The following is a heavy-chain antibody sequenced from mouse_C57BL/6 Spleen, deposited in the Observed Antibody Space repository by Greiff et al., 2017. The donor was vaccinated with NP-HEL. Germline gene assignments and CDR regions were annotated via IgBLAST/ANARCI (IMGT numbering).Heavy chain of an antibody. J-gene: IGHJ1*03. CDR2: IYPSDSET. CDR1: GYTFTSYW. D-gene: IGHD3-3*01. Sequence: QVQLQQPGAELVRPGSSVKLSCKASGYTFTSYWMDWVKQRPGQGLEWIGNIYPSDSETHYNQKFKDKATLTVDKSSSTAYMQLSSLTSEDSAVYYCARGNVDRYFDVWGTGTTVTVSS. V-gene: IGHV1-61*01. CDR3: ARGNVDRYFDV.